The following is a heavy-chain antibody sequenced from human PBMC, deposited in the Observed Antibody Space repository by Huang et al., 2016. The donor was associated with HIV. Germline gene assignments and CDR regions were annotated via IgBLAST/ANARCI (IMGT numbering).Heavy chain of an antibody. CDR3: ARSPQIYEISGLAHCYFDF. Sequence: QVQLQESGPGLVKPSETLSLSCTVSGASIRSHRWSWIRQPPGKGLEWIGTISDSGRTKYNPALKSRVTISPDTSKNSFSLNMTAVTAADSAVYYCARSPQIYEISGLAHCYFDFWGRGTLVTVSS. CDR1: GASIRSHR. J-gene: IGHJ2*01. V-gene: IGHV4-59*11. CDR2: ISDSGRT. D-gene: IGHD6-19*01.